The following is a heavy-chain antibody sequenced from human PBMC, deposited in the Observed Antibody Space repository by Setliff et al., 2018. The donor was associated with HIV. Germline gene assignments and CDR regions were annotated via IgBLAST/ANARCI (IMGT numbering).Heavy chain of an antibody. D-gene: IGHD6-6*01. J-gene: IGHJ4*02. CDR2: IRQDGTDK. Sequence: PGGSLRLSCAASGFAFSSHQMSWVRQAPGKGLEWVAKIRQDGTDKYYVDSVKGRFTISRDNAKNSLYLQMNSLRAEDTAVYYCASGYSSSSPRRDYWGQGTLVTVSS. CDR3: ASGYSSSSPRRDY. CDR1: GFAFSSHQ. V-gene: IGHV3-7*03.